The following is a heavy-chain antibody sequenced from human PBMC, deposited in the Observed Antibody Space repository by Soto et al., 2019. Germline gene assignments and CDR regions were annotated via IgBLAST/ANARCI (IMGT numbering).Heavy chain of an antibody. CDR2: IKQDGSEK. J-gene: IGHJ6*02. V-gene: IGHV3-7*05. CDR1: GFTFSSFW. CDR3: ARDIVVVVAATPHYYYYGMDV. Sequence: GGSLRLSCAASGFTFSSFWMSWVRQAPGKGLEWVANIKQDGSEKYYVDSVKGRFTISRDNAKNSLYLQMNSLRAEDTAVYYCARDIVVVVAATPHYYYYGMDVWGQGTTVTVSS. D-gene: IGHD2-15*01.